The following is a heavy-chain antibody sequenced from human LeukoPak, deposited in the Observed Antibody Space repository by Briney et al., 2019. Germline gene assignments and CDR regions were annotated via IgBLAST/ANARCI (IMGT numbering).Heavy chain of an antibody. V-gene: IGHV3-21*01. CDR3: ARGGPDAFDI. Sequence: PGGSLRLSCAASGFTFSSYSMNWVRQAPGKGLEWVSSISSSSSYIYYADSVKGRFSISRDKAKNSLYLQINSLRAEDTAVYYCARGGPDAFDIWGQGTMVTVSS. CDR2: ISSSSSYI. CDR1: GFTFSSYS. D-gene: IGHD2-15*01. J-gene: IGHJ3*02.